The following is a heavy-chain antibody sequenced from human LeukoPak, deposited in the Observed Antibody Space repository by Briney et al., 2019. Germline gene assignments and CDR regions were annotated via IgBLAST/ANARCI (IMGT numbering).Heavy chain of an antibody. CDR1: GFTFSSYS. CDR2: ISSSSSYI. D-gene: IGHD3-22*01. V-gene: IGHV3-21*01. Sequence: GGSLRLSCAASGFTFSSYSMNWVRQAPGKGLEWVSSISSSSSYIYYADPVKGRFTISRDNAKNSLYLQMNSLRAEDTAVYYCARDPGYYDSSGYFPADYWGQGTLVTVSS. CDR3: ARDPGYYDSSGYFPADY. J-gene: IGHJ4*02.